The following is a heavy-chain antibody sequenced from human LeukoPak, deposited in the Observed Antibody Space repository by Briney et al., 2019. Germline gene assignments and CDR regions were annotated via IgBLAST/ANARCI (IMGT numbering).Heavy chain of an antibody. Sequence: GGSLRLSCAASGFTFSSYAMSWVRQAPGKGLEWVSGISGSGGSTYYADSVKGRFTISRDNSKNTLYLQMNSLRAEDTAVYYCAKQERDHLVVSSYCDYWGQGTLVTVSS. J-gene: IGHJ4*02. CDR3: AKQERDHLVVSSYCDY. CDR1: GFTFSSYA. D-gene: IGHD3-16*02. V-gene: IGHV3-23*01. CDR2: ISGSGGST.